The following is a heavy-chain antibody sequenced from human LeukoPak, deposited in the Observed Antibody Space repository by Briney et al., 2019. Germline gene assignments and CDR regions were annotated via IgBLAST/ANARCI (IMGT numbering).Heavy chain of an antibody. CDR2: IYYSGST. D-gene: IGHD6-13*01. CDR3: ASLKYSSSWTSIDY. V-gene: IGHV4-61*01. J-gene: IGHJ4*02. Sequence: SSETLSLTCTVSGGSISSSSYYWSWIRQPPGKGLEWIGYIYYSGSTNYNPSLKSRVTISVDTSKNQFSLKLSSVTAADTAVYYCASLKYSSSWTSIDYWGQGTLVTVSS. CDR1: GGSISSSSYY.